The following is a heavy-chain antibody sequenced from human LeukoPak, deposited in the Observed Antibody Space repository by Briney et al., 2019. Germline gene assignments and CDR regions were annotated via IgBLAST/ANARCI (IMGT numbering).Heavy chain of an antibody. V-gene: IGHV3-23*01. CDR2: ITGSGGRT. CDR3: AKEAWVLLWFGELSAIQYYFDY. CDR1: GFTFSSYA. D-gene: IGHD3-10*01. Sequence: PGGSLRLSCAASGFTFSSYAMNWVRQAPGKGLEWVSAITGSGGRTYYADSVKGRFTISRDNSKNTLYLQMNSLRAEDTAVYYCAKEAWVLLWFGELSAIQYYFDYWGQGTLVTVSS. J-gene: IGHJ4*02.